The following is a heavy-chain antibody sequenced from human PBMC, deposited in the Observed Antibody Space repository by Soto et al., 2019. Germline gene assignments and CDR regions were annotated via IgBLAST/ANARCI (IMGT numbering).Heavy chain of an antibody. J-gene: IGHJ4*02. D-gene: IGHD6-6*01. CDR1: GFTFSDYY. CDR2: ITKSGSEK. Sequence: GGSLRLSCAASGFTFSDYYMSWIRQAPGKGLEWVSYITKSGSEKYYADSVKGRFTISRDNAKNSLYLQMNSLRAEDTAVYYCARRGSSSGVSVYWGQGSLVTVSS. V-gene: IGHV3-11*01. CDR3: ARRGSSSGVSVY.